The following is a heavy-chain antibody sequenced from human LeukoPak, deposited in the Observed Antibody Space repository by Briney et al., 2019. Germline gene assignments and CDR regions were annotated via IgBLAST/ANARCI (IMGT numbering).Heavy chain of an antibody. CDR3: ASGRWSSWYMTHHFDY. Sequence: PSETLSLTCAVYGGSFSGYYWSWIRQPPGKGLEWIGEINHSGSTNYNPSLKSRVTISVDTSKNQFSLKLSSVTAADTAVYYCASGRWSSWYMTHHFDYWGQGTLVTVSS. D-gene: IGHD6-13*01. CDR1: GGSFSGYY. J-gene: IGHJ4*02. V-gene: IGHV4-34*01. CDR2: INHSGST.